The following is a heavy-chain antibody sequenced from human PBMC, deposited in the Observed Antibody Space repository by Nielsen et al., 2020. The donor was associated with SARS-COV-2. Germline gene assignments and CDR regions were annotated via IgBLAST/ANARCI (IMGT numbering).Heavy chain of an antibody. CDR1: GFTFGDYA. J-gene: IGHJ6*03. CDR3: TRTPIDFLSCYYQVYGLAYYMDV. Sequence: GGSLRLSCTASGFTFGDYAMSWFRQAPGKGLEWVGFIRSKAYGGTTEYAASVKGRFTISRDDSKSIAYLQMNSLKTEDTAVYYCTRTPIDFLSCYYQVYGLAYYMDVWGKGTTVTVSS. CDR2: IRSKAYGGTT. D-gene: IGHD3-3*01. V-gene: IGHV3-49*03.